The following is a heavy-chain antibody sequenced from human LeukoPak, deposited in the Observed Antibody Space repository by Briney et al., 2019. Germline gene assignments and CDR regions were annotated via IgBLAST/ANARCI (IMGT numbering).Heavy chain of an antibody. CDR1: GYTFTSYY. CDR3: ARVAPHRRLTSGWYYFDY. V-gene: IGHV1-46*01. CDR2: INPSGGST. J-gene: IGHJ4*02. Sequence: GASVKVSCKASGYTFTSYYMHWVRQAPGQGLEWMGIINPSGGSTSYAQKFQGRVTMTRDTSTSTVYMELSSLRSEDTAVYYCARVAPHRRLTSGWYYFDYWGQGTLVTVSS. D-gene: IGHD6-19*01.